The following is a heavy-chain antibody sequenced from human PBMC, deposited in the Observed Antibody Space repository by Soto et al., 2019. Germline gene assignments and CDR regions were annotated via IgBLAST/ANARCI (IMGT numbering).Heavy chain of an antibody. J-gene: IGHJ5*02. V-gene: IGHV1-18*01. Sequence: ASVKVACKASGYTFTSYGIIWVRQAPGQGLEWMGWISAYNGNTNYAQKFQGRVTITADESTSTAYMELSSLRSEDTAVYYCARDLADIVLVPAAGLNWFDPWGQGTLVTVSS. CDR3: ARDLADIVLVPAAGLNWFDP. CDR1: GYTFTSYG. CDR2: ISAYNGNT. D-gene: IGHD2-2*01.